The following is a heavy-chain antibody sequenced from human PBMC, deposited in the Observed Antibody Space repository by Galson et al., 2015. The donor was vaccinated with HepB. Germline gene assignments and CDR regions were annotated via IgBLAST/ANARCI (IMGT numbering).Heavy chain of an antibody. V-gene: IGHV3-66*01. D-gene: IGHD6-13*01. CDR1: GFTVSSNY. Sequence: SLRLSCAASGFTVSSNYMSWVRQAPGKGLEWVSVIYSGGSTYYADSVMGRFTISRDNSKNTLYLQMNSLRAEDTAVYYCAREWVYSSSWSYGAFDIWGQGTMVTVSS. CDR3: AREWVYSSSWSYGAFDI. CDR2: IYSGGST. J-gene: IGHJ3*02.